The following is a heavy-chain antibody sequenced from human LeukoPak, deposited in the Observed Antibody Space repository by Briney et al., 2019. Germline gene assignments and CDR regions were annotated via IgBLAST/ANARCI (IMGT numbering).Heavy chain of an antibody. Sequence: SETLSLTCSVSGGSTSSDHWSWIRQPPEKGLEWIGCISYRGSTNYNPSLKSRVTISVDTSKKHFSLKLTSVTAADTGVYYCARGRGLGVITPYSDSWGQGTLVTVSS. J-gene: IGHJ4*02. V-gene: IGHV4-59*08. D-gene: IGHD3-16*02. CDR3: ARGRGLGVITPYSDS. CDR2: ISYRGST. CDR1: GGSTSSDH.